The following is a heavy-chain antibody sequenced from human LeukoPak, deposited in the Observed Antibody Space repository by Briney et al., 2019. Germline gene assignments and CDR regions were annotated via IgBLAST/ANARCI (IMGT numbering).Heavy chain of an antibody. V-gene: IGHV4-30-4*08. CDR1: GGSISSGDYY. D-gene: IGHD6-13*01. Sequence: SETLSLTCTVSGGSISSGDYYWSWIRQPPGKGLEWIGYIYYSGSTYYNPSLKSRVTISVDTSKNQLSLKLSSVTAADTAVYYCAREIAGVAASDFDYWGQGTLVTVSS. CDR2: IYYSGST. J-gene: IGHJ4*02. CDR3: AREIAGVAASDFDY.